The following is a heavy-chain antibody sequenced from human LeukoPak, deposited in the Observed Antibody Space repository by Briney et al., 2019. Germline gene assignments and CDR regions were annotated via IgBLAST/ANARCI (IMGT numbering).Heavy chain of an antibody. CDR3: ARDRLGLYCSGGSCYFHS. CDR2: IKQDGSDK. Sequence: PGGSLRPSCAASGFTFSSYWMSWVRQAPGKGLEWVANIKQDGSDKYYVDSVKGRFTISRDNAKNSLYLQMNSLRAEDTAVYYCARDRLGLYCSGGSCYFHSWGQGTLVTVSS. J-gene: IGHJ4*02. V-gene: IGHV3-7*01. CDR1: GFTFSSYW. D-gene: IGHD2-15*01.